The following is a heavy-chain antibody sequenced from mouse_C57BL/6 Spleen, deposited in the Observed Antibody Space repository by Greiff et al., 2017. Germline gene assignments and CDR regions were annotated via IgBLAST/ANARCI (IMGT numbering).Heavy chain of an antibody. CDR2: INYDGSST. CDR1: GFTFSDYY. CDR3: ARVYYGSSGYFDV. J-gene: IGHJ1*03. V-gene: IGHV5-16*01. D-gene: IGHD1-1*01. Sequence: SEGGLVQPGSSMKLSCTASGFTFSDYYMAWVRQVPEKGLEWVANINYDGSSTYYLDSLKSRFIISRDNAKNILYLQMSSLKSEDTATYYCARVYYGSSGYFDVWGTGTTVTVSS.